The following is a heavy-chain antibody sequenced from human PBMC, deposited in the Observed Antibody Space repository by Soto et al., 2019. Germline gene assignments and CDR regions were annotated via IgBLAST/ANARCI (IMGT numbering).Heavy chain of an antibody. CDR3: ARESSAYCGGDCPNWFDP. CDR2: IIPIFGTA. V-gene: IGHV1-69*01. J-gene: IGHJ5*02. D-gene: IGHD2-21*02. Sequence: QVQLVQSGAEVKKPGSSVKVSCKASGGTFSSYAISWVRQAPGQGLEWMGGIIPIFGTANYAQKFQGRVTITADEYTSTAYMELSSLRSEDTAVYYCARESSAYCGGDCPNWFDPWGQGTLVTVSS. CDR1: GGTFSSYA.